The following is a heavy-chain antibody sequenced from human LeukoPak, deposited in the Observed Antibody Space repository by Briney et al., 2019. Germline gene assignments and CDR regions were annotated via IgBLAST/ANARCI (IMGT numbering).Heavy chain of an antibody. CDR2: INPNSGGT. D-gene: IGHD3-22*01. CDR3: ARDGSYDSSGYYVAFDI. J-gene: IGHJ3*02. Sequence: GASVKVSCKASGYTFTGYYMHWVRQAPGQGLEWMGWINPNSGGTNYAQKFQGRVTMTRDTSISTAYMELSRLGSDDTAVYYCARDGSYDSSGYYVAFDIRGQGTMVTVSS. CDR1: GYTFTGYY. V-gene: IGHV1-2*02.